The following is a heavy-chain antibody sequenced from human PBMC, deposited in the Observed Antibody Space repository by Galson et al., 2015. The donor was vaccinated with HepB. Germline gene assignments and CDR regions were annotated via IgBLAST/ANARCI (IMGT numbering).Heavy chain of an antibody. CDR1: GYTFTSYY. D-gene: IGHD6-13*01. CDR2: INPSGGST. J-gene: IGHJ5*02. V-gene: IGHV1-46*01. CDR3: ARDAGINWFDP. Sequence: SVKVSCKASGYTFTSYYMHWVRQAPGQGLEWMGIINPSGGSTSYAQKFQGRVTMTRDTSTSTVYMELSSLRSENTAVYYCARDAGINWFDPWGQGTLVTVSS.